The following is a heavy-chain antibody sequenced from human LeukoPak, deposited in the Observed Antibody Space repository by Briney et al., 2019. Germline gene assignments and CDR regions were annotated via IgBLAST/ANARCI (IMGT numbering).Heavy chain of an antibody. CDR2: IYYSGST. D-gene: IGHD5-18*01. J-gene: IGHJ4*02. Sequence: SETLSLTCAVSGGSISSNSYYWGWIRQPPGKGLEWIGSIYYSGSTYYNPSLKSRVTISVDTSKNQFSLKLSSVTAADTAVYYCARGSGRSYGYDYWGQGTLVTVSS. V-gene: IGHV4-39*01. CDR3: ARGSGRSYGYDY. CDR1: GGSISSNSYY.